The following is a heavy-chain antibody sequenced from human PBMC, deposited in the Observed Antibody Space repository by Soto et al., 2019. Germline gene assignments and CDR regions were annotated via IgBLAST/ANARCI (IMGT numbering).Heavy chain of an antibody. CDR2: IQSDGSKK. D-gene: IGHD1-26*01. Sequence: QVQKVESGGGVVQPGRSLTLSCVTSGFIFTTYGMHWVRQAPGKGLDWVAAIQSDGSKKYYADSVKGRFTISRDDSKNTLYLHMNSLTAEDTADYYCWRDLQVGVIYFDPWGQGTLVTVSS. V-gene: IGHV3-33*05. CDR1: GFIFTTYG. J-gene: IGHJ5*02. CDR3: WRDLQVGVIYFDP.